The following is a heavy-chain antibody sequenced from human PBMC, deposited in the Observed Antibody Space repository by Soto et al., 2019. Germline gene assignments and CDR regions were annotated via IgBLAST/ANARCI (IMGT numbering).Heavy chain of an antibody. J-gene: IGHJ6*02. CDR1: GFIFSTYA. Sequence: QVQLVESGGGVVQPGRSLRLSCAASGFIFSTYAMHWVRQAPGKGLEWVALISYDGGNEYYADSMKGRFTISRDDSENTLYLQMIGLRAEDTAVYYCTRDSGIVLVPVTSMDVWGQGTTVTVSS. CDR3: TRDSGIVLVPVTSMDV. CDR2: ISYDGGNE. V-gene: IGHV3-30-3*01. D-gene: IGHD2-2*01.